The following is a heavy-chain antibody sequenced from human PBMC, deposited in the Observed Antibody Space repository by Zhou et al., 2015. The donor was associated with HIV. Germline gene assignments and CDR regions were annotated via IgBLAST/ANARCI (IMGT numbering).Heavy chain of an antibody. CDR3: ARAVPYDILTGSHGPGSDSYYYGMDV. Sequence: QVQLVQSGAEVKKPGSSVKVSCKASGGTFSSYAISWVRQAPGQGLEWMGGIIPIFGTANYAQKFQGRVTITADESTSTAYMELSSLRSEDTAVYYCARAVPYDILTGSHGPGSDSYYYGMDVWGQGP. D-gene: IGHD3-9*01. CDR2: IIPIFGTA. V-gene: IGHV1-69*12. CDR1: GGTFSSYA. J-gene: IGHJ6*02.